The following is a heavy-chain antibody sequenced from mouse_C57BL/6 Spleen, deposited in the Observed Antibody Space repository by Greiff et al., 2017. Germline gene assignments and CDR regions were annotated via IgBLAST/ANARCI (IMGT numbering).Heavy chain of an antibody. CDR2: IYPRSGNP. CDR1: GYTFTSYG. J-gene: IGHJ4*01. Sequence: QVQLQQSGAGLARPGASVKLSCKASGYTFTSYGISWVKQKTGQGLEWIGEIYPRSGNPYYNEKLKGKATLTADKSSSTAYMELRSLTSEDSAVYYCARDYGSSLYAMDYWGQGTSVTVSS. D-gene: IGHD1-1*01. V-gene: IGHV1-81*01. CDR3: ARDYGSSLYAMDY.